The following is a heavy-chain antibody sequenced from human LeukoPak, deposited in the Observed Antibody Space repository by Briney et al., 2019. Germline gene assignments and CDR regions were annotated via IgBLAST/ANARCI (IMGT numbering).Heavy chain of an antibody. V-gene: IGHV3-30*02. D-gene: IGHD3-10*01. CDR1: GFTFTDYG. CDR3: AKDFGEAAFDI. J-gene: IGHJ3*02. CDR2: IRYDGSTI. Sequence: GGSLRLSCASSGFTFTDYGMHRVRQAPGRGLEWVAVIRYDGSTIYYADSVKGRFAISRDNSKSTLYLQMNSLRAEDTAMYYCAKDFGEAAFDIWGQGTMVTVSS.